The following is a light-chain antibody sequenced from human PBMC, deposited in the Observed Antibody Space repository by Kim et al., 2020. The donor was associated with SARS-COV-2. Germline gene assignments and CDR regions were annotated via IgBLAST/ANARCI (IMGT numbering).Light chain of an antibody. CDR2: GAS. CDR3: QQYGRSPLT. J-gene: IGKJ4*01. CDR1: QSVSSIY. Sequence: EIVLTQSPGTLSLSPGERVTLSCRASQSVSSIYLAWYQQKSGQAPRLLIYGASSRATGTPDRFSGSGSGTDFTLTISRLEPEDFAVYYCQQYGRSPLTFGGGTKVDIK. V-gene: IGKV3-20*01.